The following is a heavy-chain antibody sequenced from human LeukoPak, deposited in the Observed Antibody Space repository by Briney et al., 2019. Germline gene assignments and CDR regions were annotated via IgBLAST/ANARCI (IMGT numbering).Heavy chain of an antibody. CDR3: GRDYFGSIDY. V-gene: IGHV3-48*03. J-gene: IGHJ4*02. CDR2: ISSSGSTI. Sequence: QPGGSLRLSCAASGFTFSSYEMNWVRQAPGKGLEWVSYISSSGSTIYYADSVKGRFTISRDNAKNTLYLQMNSLRVEDTAVYYCGRDYFGSIDYWGQGILVTVSS. D-gene: IGHD1-26*01. CDR1: GFTFSSYE.